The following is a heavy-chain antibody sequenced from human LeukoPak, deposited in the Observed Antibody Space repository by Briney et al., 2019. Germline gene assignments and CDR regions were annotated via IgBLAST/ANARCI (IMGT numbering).Heavy chain of an antibody. V-gene: IGHV4-38-2*02. Sequence: SETLSLTCTVSGYSISSGYYWGYIRQPPGKGLEWIGSTYRSGSTYYNPSLESRVTISVDTSNNQFSLKLSSLTAPDPAVYYCARAYGGNAGDAFDVWGQGTMVTVSS. CDR3: ARAYGGNAGDAFDV. J-gene: IGHJ3*01. CDR2: TYRSGST. D-gene: IGHD4-23*01. CDR1: GYSISSGYY.